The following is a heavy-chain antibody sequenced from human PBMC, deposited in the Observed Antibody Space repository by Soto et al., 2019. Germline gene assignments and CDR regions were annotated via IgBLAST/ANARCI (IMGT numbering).Heavy chain of an antibody. Sequence: SETLSLTCTVSGGSISSYYWSWIRQPPGKGLEWIGYIYYSGSTNYNPSLKSRVTISVDTSKNQFSLKLSSVTAADTAVYYCAREITGTIWFDPWGQGTLVTVSS. CDR2: IYYSGST. D-gene: IGHD1-7*01. V-gene: IGHV4-59*01. J-gene: IGHJ5*02. CDR1: GGSISSYY. CDR3: AREITGTIWFDP.